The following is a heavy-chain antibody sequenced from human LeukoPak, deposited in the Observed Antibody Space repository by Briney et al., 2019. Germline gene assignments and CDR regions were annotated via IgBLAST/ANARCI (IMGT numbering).Heavy chain of an antibody. V-gene: IGHV3-23*01. Sequence: PGWSLRLSCAASAFSFGSYAMAWVRQAPGKGLEWVSSVSGSSSNTYYTDSVKGRFTISRDNSKNTVFLQMNSLRAEDTAVYYCAKGSGVALYYYYYMDVWGKGTTVTVTS. J-gene: IGHJ6*03. CDR2: VSGSSSNT. D-gene: IGHD3-10*01. CDR1: AFSFGSYA. CDR3: AKGSGVALYYYYYMDV.